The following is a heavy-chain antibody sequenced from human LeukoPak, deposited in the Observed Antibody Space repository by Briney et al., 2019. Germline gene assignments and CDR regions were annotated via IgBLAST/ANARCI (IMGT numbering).Heavy chain of an antibody. CDR2: ISYDGSNK. CDR3: ANPDYGGNSGDY. Sequence: PGGSLRLSCAASGFTFSSYGMHWVRQAPGKGLERVAVISYDGSNKYYADSVKGRFTISRDNSKNTLYLQMNSLRAEDTAVYYCANPDYGGNSGDYWGQGTLVTVSS. D-gene: IGHD4-23*01. CDR1: GFTFSSYG. V-gene: IGHV3-30*18. J-gene: IGHJ4*02.